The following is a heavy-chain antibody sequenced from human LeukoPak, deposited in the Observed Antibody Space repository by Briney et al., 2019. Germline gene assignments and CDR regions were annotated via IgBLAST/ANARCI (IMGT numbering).Heavy chain of an antibody. CDR2: ISSSSSYI. Sequence: GRSLRLSCAASGFTFSSYSMNWVRQAPGKGLEWVSSISSSSSYIYYADSVKGRFTISRDNAKNSLYLQMNSLRAEDTAVYYCARGKMDTAMVYWGQGTLVTVSS. J-gene: IGHJ4*02. V-gene: IGHV3-21*01. CDR3: ARGKMDTAMVY. CDR1: GFTFSSYS. D-gene: IGHD5-18*01.